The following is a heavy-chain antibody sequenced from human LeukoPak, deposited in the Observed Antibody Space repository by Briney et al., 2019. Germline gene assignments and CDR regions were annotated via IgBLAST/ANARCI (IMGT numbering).Heavy chain of an antibody. D-gene: IGHD4-17*01. CDR1: GYTFNTFG. V-gene: IGHV1-18*01. CDR2: ISAYNGDT. Sequence: ASVKVSCKASGYTFNTFGIGWVRQAPGQGLEWMGWISAYNGDTDYAHKFQGRDSMATDTSTTTAYVELRSLRSDDTAVYYCARSGDGNWFESWGQGTLVTVSS. CDR3: ARSGDGNWFES. J-gene: IGHJ5*01.